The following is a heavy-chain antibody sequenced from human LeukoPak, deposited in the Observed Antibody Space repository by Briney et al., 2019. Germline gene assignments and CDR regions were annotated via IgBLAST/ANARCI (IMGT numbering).Heavy chain of an antibody. Sequence: GGSMRLSCAASGFTFSSYAMSWVRQAPGKGLEWVSAISGRGGSTYYADSVKGRFTISRDNSKNTLYLQMNSLRAEDTAVYYCAKSPAGYSSGWYGLRGYYYYYGMDVWGQGTTVTVSS. J-gene: IGHJ6*02. V-gene: IGHV3-23*01. CDR1: GFTFSSYA. D-gene: IGHD6-19*01. CDR2: ISGRGGST. CDR3: AKSPAGYSSGWYGLRGYYYYYGMDV.